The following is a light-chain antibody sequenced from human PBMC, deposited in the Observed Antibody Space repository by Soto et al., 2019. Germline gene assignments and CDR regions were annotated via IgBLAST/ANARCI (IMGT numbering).Light chain of an antibody. CDR3: HQARSSPFT. CDR2: GAS. J-gene: IGKJ2*01. Sequence: EIVLTQSPGTLSLSPGQRATLSCRASQSLSSNYLAWYEQKPGQAPSLLIYGASTRATGIPDRFSRSGYGTDFTLNINKVEPEDIAVYYCHQARSSPFTFGQGTKLQIK. V-gene: IGKV3-20*01. CDR1: QSLSSNY.